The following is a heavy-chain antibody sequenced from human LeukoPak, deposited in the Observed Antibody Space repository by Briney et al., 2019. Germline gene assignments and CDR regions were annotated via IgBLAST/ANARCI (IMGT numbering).Heavy chain of an antibody. CDR2: ISGSGGST. CDR1: GFTFSSYA. V-gene: IGHV3-23*01. Sequence: PGGSLRLSCAASGFTFSSYAMSWVRQAPGKGLEWVSAISGSGGSTYYADSVKGRFTISRDNSKNTLYLQMNSLRAEDTAVYYCAKDLKVYDAALVGREYHWGQGTLVTVAS. J-gene: IGHJ5*02. CDR3: AKDLKVYDAALVGREYH. D-gene: IGHD3-16*01.